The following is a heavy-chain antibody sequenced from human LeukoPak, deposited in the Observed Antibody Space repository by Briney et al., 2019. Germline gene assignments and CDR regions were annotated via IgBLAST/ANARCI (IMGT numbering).Heavy chain of an antibody. D-gene: IGHD2-21*02. V-gene: IGHV4-4*02. J-gene: IGHJ6*02. CDR3: ARLIAYCGGDCPPNAMDV. CDR1: GGSISSSNW. CDR2: IYHSGST. Sequence: SETLSLTCAVSGGSISSSNWWSWVRQPPGKGLEWIGEIYHSGSTNYNPSLKSRVTISVDKSKNQFSLKLSSVTAADTAVYYCARLIAYCGGDCPPNAMDVWGQGTTVTVSS.